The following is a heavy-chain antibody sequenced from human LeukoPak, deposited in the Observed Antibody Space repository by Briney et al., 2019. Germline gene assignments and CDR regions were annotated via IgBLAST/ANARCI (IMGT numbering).Heavy chain of an antibody. Sequence: PSETLSLTCAVYGGSFSGYYWSWIRQPPGKGLEWIGEINHSGSTYYNPSLKSRVTISVDTSKNQFSLKLSSVTAADTAVYYCARDAGMVVANFDYWGQGTLVTVSS. CDR3: ARDAGMVVANFDY. V-gene: IGHV4-34*01. J-gene: IGHJ4*02. CDR2: INHSGST. CDR1: GGSFSGYY. D-gene: IGHD2-15*01.